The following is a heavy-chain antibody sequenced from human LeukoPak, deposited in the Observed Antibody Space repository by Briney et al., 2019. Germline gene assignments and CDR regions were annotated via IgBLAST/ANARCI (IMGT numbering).Heavy chain of an antibody. V-gene: IGHV3-30*02. D-gene: IGHD2-2*01. CDR3: AKASICSSTSCYAFDI. CDR1: GFTFSSYG. J-gene: IGHJ3*02. CDR2: IRYDGSNK. Sequence: PGGSLRLSCAASGFTFSSYGMHWVRQAPGKGLEWVAFIRYDGSNKYYADSVKGRFTISRDNAKNSLYLQMNSLRAEDTAVYYCAKASICSSTSCYAFDIWGQGTMVTVSS.